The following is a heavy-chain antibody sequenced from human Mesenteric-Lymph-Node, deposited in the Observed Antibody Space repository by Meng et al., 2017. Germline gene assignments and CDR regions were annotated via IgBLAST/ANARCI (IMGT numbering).Heavy chain of an antibody. Sequence: ESLKISCVVSGFRFSNYDMRWVRQAPGKGLEWISTISVSGAATYYADSVRGRFTISRDNSENTLYLQMNSLRAEDTAVYYCANKRAGGTNPFDYWGQGTLVTVSS. V-gene: IGHV3-23*01. D-gene: IGHD6-13*01. CDR1: GFRFSNYD. CDR2: ISVSGAAT. CDR3: ANKRAGGTNPFDY. J-gene: IGHJ4*02.